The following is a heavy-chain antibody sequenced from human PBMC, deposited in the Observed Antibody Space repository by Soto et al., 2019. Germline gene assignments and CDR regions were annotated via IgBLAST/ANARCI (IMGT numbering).Heavy chain of an antibody. D-gene: IGHD2-8*02. J-gene: IGHJ4*02. CDR1: GASITGSSY. CDR3: ARGMTPPGAPAWYYFDS. V-gene: IGHV4-4*07. Sequence: SETLSLTCTVSGASITGSSYWSWIRQPAGKGLEWIGRFSLSGTTNYNPSLRSRVTMSADVSKNQFSLRLTSVTAADTALYYCARGMTPPGAPAWYYFDSWGQGTLVTVSS. CDR2: FSLSGTT.